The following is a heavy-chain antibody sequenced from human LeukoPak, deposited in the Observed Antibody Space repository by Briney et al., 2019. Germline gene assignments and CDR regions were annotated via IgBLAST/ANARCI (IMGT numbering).Heavy chain of an antibody. V-gene: IGHV3-43*01. J-gene: IGHJ3*02. CDR2: ISWDGGST. D-gene: IGHD6-19*01. CDR1: GFTFDDYT. CDR3: AKDMNLDSSGVGWAFDI. Sequence: GGSLRLSCAASGFTFDDYTMHWVRQAPGKGLEWVSLISWDGGSTYYADSVKGRFTISRDNSKNSLYLQMNSLRTEDTALYYCAKDMNLDSSGVGWAFDIWGQGTMVTVSS.